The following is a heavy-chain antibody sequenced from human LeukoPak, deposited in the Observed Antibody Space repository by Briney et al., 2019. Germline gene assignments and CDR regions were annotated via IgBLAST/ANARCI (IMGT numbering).Heavy chain of an antibody. CDR2: SYYSGST. J-gene: IGHJ4*02. CDR1: GGSISSSSYY. CDR3: ARLGPFDY. Sequence: SETLSLTCTVSGGSISSSSYYWGWIRQPPGRGLEWIGSSYYSGSTYYNPSLKSRVTISVDTSKNQFSLKLSSVPAADTAVYYCARLGPFDYWGQGTLVTVSS. V-gene: IGHV4-39*01.